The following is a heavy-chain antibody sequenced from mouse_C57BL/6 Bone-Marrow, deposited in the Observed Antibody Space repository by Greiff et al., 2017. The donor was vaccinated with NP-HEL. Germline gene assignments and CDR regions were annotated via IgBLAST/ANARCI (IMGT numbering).Heavy chain of an antibody. D-gene: IGHD1-1*01. CDR3: ATFYYYGSSGY. J-gene: IGHJ3*01. CDR2: ISSGSSTI. Sequence: EVQGVESGGGLVKPGGSLKLSCAASGFTFSDYGMHWVRQAPEKGLEWVAYISSGSSTIYYADTVKGRFTISRDNAKNTLFLQMTSLRSEDTAMYYCATFYYYGSSGYWGQGTLVTVSA. CDR1: GFTFSDYG. V-gene: IGHV5-17*01.